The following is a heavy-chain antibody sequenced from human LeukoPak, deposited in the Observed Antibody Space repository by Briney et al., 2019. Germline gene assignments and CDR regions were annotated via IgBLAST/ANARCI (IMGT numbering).Heavy chain of an antibody. V-gene: IGHV1-18*01. CDR3: ARVGGGSSWPHYFDY. J-gene: IGHJ4*02. CDR1: GYSFTSYG. CDR2: MSAYNGKT. D-gene: IGHD6-13*01. Sequence: ASVKVSCKASGYSFTSYGFNWVRQAPGQGLERMGWMSAYNGKTNYAHSLQGRVTVTADTSTSTAYMELRSLRSDDTAVYYCARVGGGSSWPHYFDYWGQGTLVTVSS.